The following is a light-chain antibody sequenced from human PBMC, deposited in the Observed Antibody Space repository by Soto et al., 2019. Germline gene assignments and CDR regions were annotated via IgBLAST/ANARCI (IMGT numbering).Light chain of an antibody. V-gene: IGKV3-15*01. CDR3: QQYRNWPPWT. CDR1: QSVSSN. Sequence: EIVMTQSPATLSVSPVERATLSCMASQSVSSNLAWYQQKPDQAPRLLIYGASTRATGIPARFSGSGSGTEFTLTISSLQSEDFAVYYCQQYRNWPPWTFGPGTKVDIK. CDR2: GAS. J-gene: IGKJ1*01.